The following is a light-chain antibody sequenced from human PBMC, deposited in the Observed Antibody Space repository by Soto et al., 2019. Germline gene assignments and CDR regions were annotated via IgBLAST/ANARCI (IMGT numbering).Light chain of an antibody. CDR1: SSEFGGYNY. V-gene: IGLV2-14*01. CDR2: DVS. CDR3: SSYTSSSTLYV. Sequence: QSVVTQAASVSGSPWQANTISCNGNSSEFGGYNYVSWYQQHPGKAPKLMIYDVSNRPSGVSNRFSGSKSGNTASLTISGLQAEDEADYYCSSYTSSSTLYVFGTGTKVTVL. J-gene: IGLJ1*01.